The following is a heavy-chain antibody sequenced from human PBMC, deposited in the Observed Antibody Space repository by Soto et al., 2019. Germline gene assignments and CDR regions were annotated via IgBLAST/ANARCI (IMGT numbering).Heavy chain of an antibody. CDR3: ATKRYSGSYSDY. CDR2: IIPIFGTA. Sequence: SVKVSCKASGATFTSHAISWVRQAPGQGLEWMGGIIPIFGTANYAQKFQGRVTITADESTSTAYMELSSLRSEDTAVYYCATKRYSGSYSDYWGQGTLVTVSS. D-gene: IGHD1-26*01. CDR1: GATFTSHA. J-gene: IGHJ4*02. V-gene: IGHV1-69*13.